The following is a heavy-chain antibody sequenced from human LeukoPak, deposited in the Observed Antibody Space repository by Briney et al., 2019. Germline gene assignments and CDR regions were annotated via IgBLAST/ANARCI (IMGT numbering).Heavy chain of an antibody. J-gene: IGHJ4*02. CDR3: ARAVGIVVVVVATLDY. D-gene: IGHD2-15*01. CDR2: IFTYNGDT. CDR1: GYTFISYG. V-gene: IGHV1-18*01. Sequence: ASVKVSCKASGYTFISYGISWVRQAPGQGLEWVGWIFTYNGDTKYEKKFQGRVTMTTDSSTNTVYLELRSLRSDDTAVYYCARAVGIVVVVVATLDYWGQGTLVTVSS.